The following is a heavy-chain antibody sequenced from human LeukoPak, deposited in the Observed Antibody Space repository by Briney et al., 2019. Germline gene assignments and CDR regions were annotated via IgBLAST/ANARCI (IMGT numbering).Heavy chain of an antibody. V-gene: IGHV4-34*01. CDR3: ASLRGLDWLVVEDNYYFYYMDV. Sequence: SETLSLICAVCGRPLRGYFWIGMRQSPARAREGIGEIKHTGGTRYNTSLGSRVSLSVDTSKNQFSLKLTSVTAADTAVYYCASLRGLDWLVVEDNYYFYYMDVWGKGTTVAVSS. CDR2: IKHTGGT. J-gene: IGHJ6*03. CDR1: GRPLRGYF. D-gene: IGHD3/OR15-3a*01.